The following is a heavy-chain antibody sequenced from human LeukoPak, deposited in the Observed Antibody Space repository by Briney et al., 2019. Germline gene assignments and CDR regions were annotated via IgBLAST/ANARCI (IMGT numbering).Heavy chain of an antibody. Sequence: GGSLRLSCAASGLTFRNYGMHWVRQAPGKGLEWVAVIWYDGSNKYYADSVKGRFTISRDNSKDTLYLQTNSLRAEDTAVYYCARHVYGGDAPFDYWGQGTLVTVSS. CDR2: IWYDGSNK. D-gene: IGHD3-16*01. CDR1: GLTFRNYG. V-gene: IGHV3-33*01. CDR3: ARHVYGGDAPFDY. J-gene: IGHJ4*02.